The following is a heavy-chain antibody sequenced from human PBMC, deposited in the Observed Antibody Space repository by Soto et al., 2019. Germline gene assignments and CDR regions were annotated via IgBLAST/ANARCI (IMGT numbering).Heavy chain of an antibody. V-gene: IGHV1-58*01. D-gene: IGHD2-15*01. CDR1: GYVLRDHT. Sequence: SVKVACKGSGYVLRDHTVGWVRQARGQRLEWIGWIVVDSGKTKYAQVLQERVAITRDLSTSTVHMELSSLKSEDTAMYYCAARYGGGGSCYSNEDEFDVWGQATRV. CDR2: IVVDSGKT. J-gene: IGHJ3*01. CDR3: AARYGGGGSCYSNEDEFDV.